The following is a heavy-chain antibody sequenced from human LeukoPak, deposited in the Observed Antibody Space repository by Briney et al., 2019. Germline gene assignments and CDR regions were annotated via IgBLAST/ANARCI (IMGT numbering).Heavy chain of an antibody. Sequence: PGGSLRLSCAASGFTFSSYGMHWVRQAPGKGLEWVAVIWYDGSNKYYADSVKGRFTISRDNSKNTVSLQMNSRRAEDTAVYYCARKGGMGKETDYWGQGTLVTVSS. D-gene: IGHD3-16*01. V-gene: IGHV3-33*01. CDR1: GFTFSSYG. J-gene: IGHJ4*02. CDR3: ARKGGMGKETDY. CDR2: IWYDGSNK.